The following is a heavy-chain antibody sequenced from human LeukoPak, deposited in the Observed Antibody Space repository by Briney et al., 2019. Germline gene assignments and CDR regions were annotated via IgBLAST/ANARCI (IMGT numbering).Heavy chain of an antibody. D-gene: IGHD5-18*01. Sequence: SETLSLTCAVSGGSISSTSWYSWVRQPPGKGLEWIGEIYHSGRTNYKASLKSRVTISLDKSKNQFSLKLTSVTAADTAVYYCASLLGPLSYNFGFARNYWGQGTLVTVSS. J-gene: IGHJ4*01. CDR3: ASLLGPLSYNFGFARNY. V-gene: IGHV4-4*02. CDR1: GGSISSTSW. CDR2: IYHSGRT.